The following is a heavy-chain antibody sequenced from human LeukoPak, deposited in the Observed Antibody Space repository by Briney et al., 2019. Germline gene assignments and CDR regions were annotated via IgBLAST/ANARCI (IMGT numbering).Heavy chain of an antibody. J-gene: IGHJ6*03. V-gene: IGHV4-38-2*01. Sequence: PSETLSLTCAVSGYSISSGHYWVWIRQPPGKGLEYIGNIYRSGSSHYNPSLKSRVTISVDTSNNQFSLKLSSVTAADTAVYYCARAKNPYYYYYYMDFWGRGTTVTVSS. CDR2: IYRSGSS. CDR1: GYSISSGHY. CDR3: ARAKNPYYYYYYMDF.